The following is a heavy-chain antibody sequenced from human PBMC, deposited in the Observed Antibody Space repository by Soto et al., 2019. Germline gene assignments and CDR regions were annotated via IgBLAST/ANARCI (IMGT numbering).Heavy chain of an antibody. CDR1: GYTFTRYS. D-gene: IGHD6-19*01. CDR3: ARGDSTGSPTGWFDP. CDR2: ISNYNGDT. V-gene: IGHV1-18*04. J-gene: IGHJ5*02. Sequence: ASVKVSCKASGYTFTRYSINWVRQAPGQGLEWVGWISNYNGDTKYAQKFQGRVTLTTDTSTTTTYMDLTSLTSDDTAVYFCARGDSTGSPTGWFDPLGQGTLVTVSS.